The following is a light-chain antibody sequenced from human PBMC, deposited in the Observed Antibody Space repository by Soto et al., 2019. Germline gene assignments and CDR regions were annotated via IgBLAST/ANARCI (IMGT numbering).Light chain of an antibody. V-gene: IGKV3-20*01. CDR1: QSVPANY. CDR3: QKYGTPWWT. Sequence: EIVLTQSPGTLSLSPGERVTLSCRASQSVPANYLAWYQQKPGQAPRLLIYGASSRATGIPDRFSGSGSGTDFTLTVSRLEPEDFAVYYCQKYGTPWWTFGQGARVEIK. CDR2: GAS. J-gene: IGKJ1*01.